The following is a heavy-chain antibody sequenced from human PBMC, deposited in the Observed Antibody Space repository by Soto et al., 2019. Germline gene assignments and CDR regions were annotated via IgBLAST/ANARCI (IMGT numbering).Heavy chain of an antibody. Sequence: SETLSLTCAVYGGSFSGYYWSWIRQPPWKGLEWIGEINHSGSTNYNPSLKSRVTISVDTSKNQFSLKLSSVTAADTAVYYCARGRDYGNYFDYWGQGTLVTVSS. D-gene: IGHD4-17*01. CDR2: INHSGST. CDR3: ARGRDYGNYFDY. CDR1: GGSFSGYY. V-gene: IGHV4-34*01. J-gene: IGHJ4*02.